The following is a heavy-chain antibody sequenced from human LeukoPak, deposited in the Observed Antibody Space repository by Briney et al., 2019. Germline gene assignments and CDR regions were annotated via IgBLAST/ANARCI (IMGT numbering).Heavy chain of an antibody. CDR1: GFTFSSYW. V-gene: IGHV3-7*01. CDR3: AVAYCGGDCSFDY. D-gene: IGHD2-21*02. Sequence: PGGSLRLSCAASGFTFSSYWMSWVRQAPGKGLEWVANIKQDGSEKYYVDSVKGRFTISRDNAKNSLYLQMNSLRAEDTAVYYCAVAYCGGDCSFDYWGQGTLVTVSS. CDR2: IKQDGSEK. J-gene: IGHJ4*02.